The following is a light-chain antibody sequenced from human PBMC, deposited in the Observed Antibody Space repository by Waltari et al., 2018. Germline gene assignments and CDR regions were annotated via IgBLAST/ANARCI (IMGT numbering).Light chain of an antibody. CDR1: QSLSNN. CDR3: QQYNNWPPWT. J-gene: IGKJ1*01. CDR2: GAS. Sequence: EIVMTQSPATLSLSPGERATLSCRASQSLSNNLAWYPQKPGQAPRLLIYGASTRATGIPARFSGSGSGTEFTLTISSLQSEDFAVYYCQQYNNWPPWTFGQGTKVEIK. V-gene: IGKV3-15*01.